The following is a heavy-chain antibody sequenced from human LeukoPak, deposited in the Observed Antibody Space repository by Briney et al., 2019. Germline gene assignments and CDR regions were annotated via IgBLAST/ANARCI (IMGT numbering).Heavy chain of an antibody. CDR3: ARADPTGGLRLVYQKIRNYYYGMDV. CDR1: GGTFSSYA. J-gene: IGHJ6*02. V-gene: IGHV1-69*04. Sequence: GASVKVSCKASGGTFSSYAISWVRQAPGQGLEWMGRIIPILGIANYAQKFQGRVTITADKSTSTAYMELSSLRSEDTAVYYCARADPTGGLRLVYQKIRNYYYGMDVWGQGTTVTVSS. CDR2: IIPILGIA. D-gene: IGHD4-17*01.